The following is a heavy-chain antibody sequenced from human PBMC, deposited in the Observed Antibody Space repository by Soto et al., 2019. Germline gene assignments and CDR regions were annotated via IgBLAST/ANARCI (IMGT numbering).Heavy chain of an antibody. V-gene: IGHV2-70*01. CDR2: IDWDDDK. CDR1: GFSLRTSGMC. CDR3: ARSRTYYYDSRGYSNWFEP. D-gene: IGHD3-22*01. Sequence: SGPTLVNPPQTLTLTCTFSGFSLRTSGMCVSWIRQPPGKALEWLALIDWDDDKYYSTSLKTRLTISKDTSKNQVVLTMTNMDPVDTATYYCARSRTYYYDSRGYSNWFEPWGQGTLVTVSS. J-gene: IGHJ5*02.